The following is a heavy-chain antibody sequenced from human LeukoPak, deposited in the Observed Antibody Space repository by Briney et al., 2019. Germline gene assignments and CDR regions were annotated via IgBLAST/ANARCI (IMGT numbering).Heavy chain of an antibody. CDR1: GYSISSGYY. J-gene: IGHJ4*02. CDR3: ARMLKYSSAEDY. CDR2: IHQSGST. V-gene: IGHV4-38-2*01. D-gene: IGHD6-19*01. Sequence: SETLSLTCAVSGYSISSGYYWGWIRQPPGKGLEWIGSIHQSGSTYHNPSLKSRLTISVDTSNNQFSLKLNSVTAADTAVYFCARMLKYSSAEDYWGQGTLVTVSS.